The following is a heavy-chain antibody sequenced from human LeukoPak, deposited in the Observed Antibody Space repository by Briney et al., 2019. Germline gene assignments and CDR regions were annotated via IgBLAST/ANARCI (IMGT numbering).Heavy chain of an antibody. J-gene: IGHJ1*01. V-gene: IGHV3-66*01. Sequence: PGGSLRLSCAASEFSVGSNYMTWVRQAPGKGLEWVSLINSGGSTYYADSEKGRFLQMNSLRAEDTAVYYCARGPSSYQNNGGQGTLVTVYS. CDR2: INSGGST. CDR1: EFSVGSNY. CDR3: ARGPSSYQNN. D-gene: IGHD5-12*01.